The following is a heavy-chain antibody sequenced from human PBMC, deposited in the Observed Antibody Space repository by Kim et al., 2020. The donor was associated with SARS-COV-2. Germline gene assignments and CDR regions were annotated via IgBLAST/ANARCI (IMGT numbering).Heavy chain of an antibody. Sequence: YSQKFQGRVTITRDTSASTAYMELSSLRSEDTAVYYCAGGCWGSYWYFDLWGRGTLVTVSS. D-gene: IGHD3-10*02. CDR3: AGGCWGSYWYFDL. V-gene: IGHV1-3*01. J-gene: IGHJ2*01.